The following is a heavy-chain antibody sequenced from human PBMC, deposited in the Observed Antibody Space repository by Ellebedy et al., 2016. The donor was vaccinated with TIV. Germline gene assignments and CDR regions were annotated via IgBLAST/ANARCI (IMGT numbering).Heavy chain of an antibody. Sequence: GESLKISXAASGFTFSSYAMSWVRQAPGKGLEWVSAISGSGGSTYYADSVKGRFTISRDNAKNSLYLQMNSLRAEDTAVYYCAREEVIRGIIVDAFDLWGQGTMVIVSS. CDR3: AREEVIRGIIVDAFDL. J-gene: IGHJ3*01. CDR2: ISGSGGST. V-gene: IGHV3-23*01. CDR1: GFTFSSYA. D-gene: IGHD3-10*01.